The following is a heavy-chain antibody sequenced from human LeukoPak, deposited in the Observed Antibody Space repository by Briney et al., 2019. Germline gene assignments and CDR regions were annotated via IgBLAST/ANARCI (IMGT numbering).Heavy chain of an antibody. J-gene: IGHJ4*02. CDR3: AKRGVVIRVILVGFHKEAYYFDS. CDR1: GITLSNYG. D-gene: IGHD3-22*01. CDR2: ISDSGGRT. Sequence: PGGSLRLSCAVSGITLSNYGMSWVRLAPGKGLEWVAGISDSGGRTNYADSVKGRFTISRDNSKNTVYLQMHSLRAEDTAVYFCAKRGVVIRVILVGFHKEAYYFDSWGQGALVTVSS. V-gene: IGHV3-23*01.